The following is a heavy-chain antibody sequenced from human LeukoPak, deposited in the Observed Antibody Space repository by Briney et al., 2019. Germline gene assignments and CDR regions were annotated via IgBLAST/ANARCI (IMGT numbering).Heavy chain of an antibody. CDR3: ARCRYSGYYTY. V-gene: IGHV4-34*01. D-gene: IGHD3-3*01. CDR2: INHSGST. CDR1: GGSFSGYY. J-gene: IGHJ4*02. Sequence: SETLSLTCAVYGGSFSGYYWSWIRQPPGKGLEWIGEINHSGSTNYNPSLKSRVTISVDTSKNQFSLKLSSVTAADTAVYYCARCRYSGYYTYWGQGTLVTVSS.